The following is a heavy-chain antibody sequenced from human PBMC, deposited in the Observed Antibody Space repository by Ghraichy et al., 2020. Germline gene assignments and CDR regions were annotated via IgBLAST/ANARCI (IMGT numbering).Heavy chain of an antibody. Sequence: SETLSLTCAVSGGSISSSNWWSWVRQPPGKGLEWIGEIYHSGSTSYNPSLKSRVTISVDKSKNHFSLKLSSVTAADTAVYYCARTHSMIVVYRAFDIWGQGTMVTVSS. D-gene: IGHD3-22*01. J-gene: IGHJ3*02. CDR2: IYHSGST. CDR1: GGSISSSNW. CDR3: ARTHSMIVVYRAFDI. V-gene: IGHV4-4*02.